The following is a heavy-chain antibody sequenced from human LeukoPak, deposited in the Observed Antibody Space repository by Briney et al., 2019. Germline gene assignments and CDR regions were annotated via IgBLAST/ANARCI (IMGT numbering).Heavy chain of an antibody. V-gene: IGHV1-8*01. D-gene: IGHD3-3*01. Sequence: ASVKVSCKASGYTFTSYDINWVRQATGQGLEWMGWMNPNSGNTGYAQKFQGRVTMTRNTSISTAYMELSSLRSEDTAVYYCARGAPYGFWSGYYYYYYYGMDVWGQGTTVTVSS. J-gene: IGHJ6*02. CDR3: ARGAPYGFWSGYYYYYYYGMDV. CDR1: GYTFTSYD. CDR2: MNPNSGNT.